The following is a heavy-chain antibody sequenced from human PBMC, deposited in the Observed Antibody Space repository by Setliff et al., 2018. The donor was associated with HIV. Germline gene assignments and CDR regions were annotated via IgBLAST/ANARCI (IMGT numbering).Heavy chain of an antibody. CDR2: IHTSGNP. Sequence: SETLSLTCTVSGGSISSGDYYWTWIRQPAGKGLQWIGRIHTSGNPNYNPSLKSRVTISVEKSNNQFSLKLSSVTAADTAVYYCARDFKRYNSPCRFDPWGQGILVTVSS. V-gene: IGHV4-61*02. CDR3: ARDFKRYNSPCRFDP. J-gene: IGHJ5*02. D-gene: IGHD1-1*01. CDR1: GGSISSGDYY.